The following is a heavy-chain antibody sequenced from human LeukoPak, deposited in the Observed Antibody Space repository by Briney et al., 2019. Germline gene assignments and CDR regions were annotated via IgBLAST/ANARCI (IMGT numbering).Heavy chain of an antibody. CDR2: VYSSGST. Sequence: SETLSLTCTVSGGSISTYYWSWIRQPPGKGLEWIGYVYSSGSTNYNPSLKSRATLSVDTSKNHFSLKLSSVTAADTAVYYCASLIDSSSWYYFDYWGQGTLVTVSS. CDR1: GGSISTYY. J-gene: IGHJ4*02. V-gene: IGHV4-59*01. D-gene: IGHD6-13*01. CDR3: ASLIDSSSWYYFDY.